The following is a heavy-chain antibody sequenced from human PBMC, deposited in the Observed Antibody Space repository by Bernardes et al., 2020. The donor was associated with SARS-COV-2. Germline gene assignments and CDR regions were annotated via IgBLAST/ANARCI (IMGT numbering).Heavy chain of an antibody. CDR1: GFTFSSYA. CDR2: ISGSGGST. V-gene: IGHV3-23*01. Sequence: GGSLRLSCAASGFTFSSYAMSWVRQAPGKGLEWVSAISGSGGSTYYADSVKGRFTISRDNSKNTLYLQMNSLRAEDTAVYYCAKDVSAQLSSDLDYWGQGTLVTVSS. CDR3: AKDVSAQLSSDLDY. J-gene: IGHJ4*02. D-gene: IGHD6-6*01.